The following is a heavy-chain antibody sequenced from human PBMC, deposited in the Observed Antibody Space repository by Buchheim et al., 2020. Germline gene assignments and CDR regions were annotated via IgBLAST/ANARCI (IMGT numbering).Heavy chain of an antibody. CDR2: ISYDGSNK. V-gene: IGHV3-30*18. D-gene: IGHD3-22*01. CDR3: AKEWFNYYDSSGSLEDFDY. J-gene: IGHJ4*02. Sequence: VQLVESGGGLVQPGRSLRLSCAASGFTFSSYGMHWVRQAPGKGLEWVAVISYDGSNKYYADSVKGRFTISRDNSKNTLYLQMNSLRAEDTAVYYCAKEWFNYYDSSGSLEDFDYWGQGTL. CDR1: GFTFSSYG.